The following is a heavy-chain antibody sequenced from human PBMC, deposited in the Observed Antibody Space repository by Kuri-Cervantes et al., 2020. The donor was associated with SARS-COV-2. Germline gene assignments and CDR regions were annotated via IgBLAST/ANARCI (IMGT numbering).Heavy chain of an antibody. D-gene: IGHD3-22*01. J-gene: IGHJ6*02. CDR2: INPSGGST. CDR1: GYTFTSYY. V-gene: IGHV1-46*01. CDR3: AKAYTMIPYYYYGMDV. Sequence: ASVKVSCKASGYTFTSYYMHWVRQAPGQGLEWMGIINPSGGSTSYAQKFQGRVTMTRDTSTSTVYMELSSLRSEDTAVYYCAKAYTMIPYYYYGMDVWGQGTTVTVSS.